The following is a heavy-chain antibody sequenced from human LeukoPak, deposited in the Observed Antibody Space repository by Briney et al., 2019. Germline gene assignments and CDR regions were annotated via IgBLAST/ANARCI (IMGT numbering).Heavy chain of an antibody. Sequence: ASVEVSCKASGYTFTGYYMHWVRQAPGQGIEWMVWINPNSGGTNYAQKFQGRVTMTRDTSISTAYMVLSRLRSDDTAVYYCARDLAVWWELRYYFDYWGQGTLVTVSS. V-gene: IGHV1-2*02. CDR1: GYTFTGYY. D-gene: IGHD1-26*01. CDR2: INPNSGGT. CDR3: ARDLAVWWELRYYFDY. J-gene: IGHJ4*02.